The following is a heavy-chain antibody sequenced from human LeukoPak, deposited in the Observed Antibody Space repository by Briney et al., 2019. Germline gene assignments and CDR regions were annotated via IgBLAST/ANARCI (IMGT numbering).Heavy chain of an antibody. D-gene: IGHD3-22*01. Sequence: RESGPALVKPTQTLTLTCTFSGFSLSTSGMCVSWIRQPPGKALEWLARIDWGDDKYYSTSLKTRLTISKDTSKNQVVLTMTNMDPVDTATYYCARIRSGNYYDSSGYYRDDRSFDYWGQGTLVTVSS. J-gene: IGHJ4*02. V-gene: IGHV2-70*11. CDR1: GFSLSTSGMC. CDR2: IDWGDDK. CDR3: ARIRSGNYYDSSGYYRDDRSFDY.